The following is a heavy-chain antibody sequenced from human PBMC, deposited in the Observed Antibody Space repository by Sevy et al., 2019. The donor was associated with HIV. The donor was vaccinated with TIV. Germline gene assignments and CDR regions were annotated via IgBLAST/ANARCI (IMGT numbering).Heavy chain of an antibody. CDR3: ARIPATSPPHYGMDL. J-gene: IGHJ6*02. Sequence: GGSLRLSCAASGFSFSSFYMTWIRQAPGKGLQWVAYISSSGQTTYYADSVKGRFVVSRDNSKSSLFLHINSLRAEYTGVFFCARIPATSPPHYGMDLWGQGTTVTVSS. V-gene: IGHV3-11*01. D-gene: IGHD5-12*01. CDR2: ISSSGQTT. CDR1: GFSFSSFY.